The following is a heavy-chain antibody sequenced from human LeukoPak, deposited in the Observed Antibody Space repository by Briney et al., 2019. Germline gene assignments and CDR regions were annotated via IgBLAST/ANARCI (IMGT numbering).Heavy chain of an antibody. D-gene: IGHD3-3*01. Sequence: GASVKVSCKASGGTFSSYAISWVRQAPGQGLEWMGGIIPIFGTANYAQKFQGRVTITADESTSTAYMELSSLRSEDTAVYYCARDSGAFLLRFLEWNRDDAFDIWGQGTMVTVSS. CDR1: GGTFSSYA. CDR3: ARDSGAFLLRFLEWNRDDAFDI. V-gene: IGHV1-69*13. J-gene: IGHJ3*02. CDR2: IIPIFGTA.